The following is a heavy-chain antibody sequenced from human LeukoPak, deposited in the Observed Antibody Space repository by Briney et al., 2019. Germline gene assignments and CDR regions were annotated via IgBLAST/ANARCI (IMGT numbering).Heavy chain of an antibody. V-gene: IGHV1-2*02. CDR1: GYKYSDYY. CDR3: ARVDRLYFLKQKTAYDI. D-gene: IGHD3-3*01. CDR2: INPQSGGT. J-gene: IGHJ3*02. Sequence: GASVKVSCKASGYKYSDYYIPWIRHAPGQGLEWMGWINPQSGGTRYAPKYQGRVTMSSDTSINTAFMELRSLRSDDTAVFYCARVDRLYFLKQKTAYDIWGQGTRVTVSS.